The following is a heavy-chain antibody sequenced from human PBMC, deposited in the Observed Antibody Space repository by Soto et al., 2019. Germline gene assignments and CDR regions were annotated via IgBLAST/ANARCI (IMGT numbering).Heavy chain of an antibody. CDR3: ARGTTTSAFSAMDV. CDR1: GFTFSYHA. Sequence: QVQLVESGGGVVQPGRSLRLSCAASGFTFSYHALNWVRQAPGKGLEWVAVISYDGDNKYIAESVKGRFTISRDNSKNTVSRQMNSRRTEDTAMYICARGTTTSAFSAMDVWGQGTTVTVSS. CDR2: ISYDGDNK. V-gene: IGHV3-30-3*01. D-gene: IGHD1-1*01. J-gene: IGHJ6*02.